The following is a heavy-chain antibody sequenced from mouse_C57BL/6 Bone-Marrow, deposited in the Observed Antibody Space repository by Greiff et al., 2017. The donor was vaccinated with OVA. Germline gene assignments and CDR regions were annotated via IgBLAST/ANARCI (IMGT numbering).Heavy chain of an antibody. V-gene: IGHV5-4*01. D-gene: IGHD2-3*01. CDR3: AREGYDGYHFDY. J-gene: IGHJ2*01. CDR2: ISDGGSYT. Sequence: EVHLVESGGGLVKPGGSLKLSCAASGFTFSSYAMSWVRQTPEKRLEWVATISDGGSYTYYPDNVKGRFTISRDNAKNNLYLQMSHLKSEDTAMYYCAREGYDGYHFDYWGQGTTLTVSS. CDR1: GFTFSSYA.